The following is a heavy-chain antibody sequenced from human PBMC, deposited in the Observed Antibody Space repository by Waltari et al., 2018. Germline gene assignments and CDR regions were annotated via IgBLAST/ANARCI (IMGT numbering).Heavy chain of an antibody. CDR3: ARVEDCTGPGGNCDSGDVFALDV. Sequence: QVHLQQWGAGALQPLDTLSLTCAVFGVPLRGYYWGWIRQPPGKGLAWIGEINHAPKRNNNPTVKSRVTMAVDTSKNQFSLKRSSVTAAETGIYYCARVEDCTGPGGNCDSGDVFALDVWGQGTMVTVSS. CDR2: INHAPKR. V-gene: IGHV4-34*01. D-gene: IGHD2-8*02. J-gene: IGHJ6*02. CDR1: GVPLRGYY.